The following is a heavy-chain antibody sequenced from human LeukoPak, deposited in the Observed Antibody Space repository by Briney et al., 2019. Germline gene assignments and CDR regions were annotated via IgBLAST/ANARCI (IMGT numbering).Heavy chain of an antibody. J-gene: IGHJ6*02. V-gene: IGHV1-18*01. D-gene: IGHD2-2*01. Sequence: ASVKVSCRASGYTFTSYGISWVRQAPGQGLEWMGWISAYNGNTNYAQKLQGRVTMTTDTSTSTAYMELRSLRSDDTAVYYCARDIVVVPAARARGPGTDVWGQGTTVTVSS. CDR2: ISAYNGNT. CDR3: ARDIVVVPAARARGPGTDV. CDR1: GYTFTSYG.